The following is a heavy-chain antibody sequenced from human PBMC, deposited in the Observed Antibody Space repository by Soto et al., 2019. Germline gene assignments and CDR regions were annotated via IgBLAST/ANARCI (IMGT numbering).Heavy chain of an antibody. CDR2: IWSAGLT. D-gene: IGHD2-15*01. CDR1: GFTVSSKY. Sequence: GGSLRLSCAASGFTVSSKYMNWVRQAPGKGLEWVSIIWSAGLTYYADSVRGRFTIPRDISKNILFLQMNNLRAGDSAIYYCARELPPDLWGQGTLVTVSS. V-gene: IGHV3-53*01. J-gene: IGHJ5*02. CDR3: ARELPPDL.